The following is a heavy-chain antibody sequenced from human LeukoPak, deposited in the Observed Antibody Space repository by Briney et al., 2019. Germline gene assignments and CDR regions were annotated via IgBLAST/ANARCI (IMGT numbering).Heavy chain of an antibody. D-gene: IGHD2-2*01. J-gene: IGHJ4*02. CDR2: IIPVFGTA. CDR3: ARVGCSSTSCYGEFDY. V-gene: IGHV1-69*13. Sequence: ASVKVSCKASGGTFSSYAISWVRQAPGQGLEWMGGIIPVFGTANYAQKFQGRVTITADESTSTAYMELSSLRSEDTAVYYCARVGCSSTSCYGEFDYRGQGTLVTVSS. CDR1: GGTFSSYA.